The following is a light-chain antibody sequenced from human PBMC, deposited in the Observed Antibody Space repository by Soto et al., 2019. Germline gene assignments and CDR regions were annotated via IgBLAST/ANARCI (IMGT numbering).Light chain of an antibody. Sequence: DIQMTQSTSSLSASVGDRVTITCRASQGISNYIAWYQQKPGKAPKLLIYAASTLQSGVPSRFSGSGSGTAFTLTINSLQPEDVATYSCQKYSSVPLFGPGTKVDIK. CDR3: QKYSSVPL. CDR2: AAS. CDR1: QGISNY. V-gene: IGKV1-27*01. J-gene: IGKJ3*01.